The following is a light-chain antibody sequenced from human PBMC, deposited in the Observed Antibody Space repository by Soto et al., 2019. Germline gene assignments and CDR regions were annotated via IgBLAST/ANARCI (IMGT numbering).Light chain of an antibody. CDR1: SSDVGGYNY. V-gene: IGLV2-14*01. CDR2: EVS. CDR3: TSYTSSNTPV. J-gene: IGLJ1*01. Sequence: QSVLTQPASVSGSPGQASTISCTGTSSDVGGYNYVSWYQQHPGKAPKLMIYEVSNRPSGVSDRFSGSKSGNTASLTFSGLQAEDEADYYCTSYTSSNTPVFGTGTKVTVL.